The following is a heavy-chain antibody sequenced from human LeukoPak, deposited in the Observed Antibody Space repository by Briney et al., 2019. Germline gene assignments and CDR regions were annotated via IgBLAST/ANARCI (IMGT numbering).Heavy chain of an antibody. J-gene: IGHJ3*02. V-gene: IGHV4-59*01. D-gene: IGHD3-10*01. CDR3: ASHLIREHAFDI. CDR2: IYYSGST. Sequence: SETLSLTCTVSGGSISSYYWSWIRQPPGKGLEWIGYIYYSGSTNYNPSLKSRVTISVDTSKNQFSLKLSSVTAADTAVYYCASHLIREHAFDIWGLGTLVTVSS. CDR1: GGSISSYY.